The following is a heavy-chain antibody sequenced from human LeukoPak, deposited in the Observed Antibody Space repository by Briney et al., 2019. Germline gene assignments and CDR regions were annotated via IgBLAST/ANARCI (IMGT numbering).Heavy chain of an antibody. CDR2: IKQDGSEK. V-gene: IGHV3-7*04. CDR1: GFTFGSYW. D-gene: IGHD6-6*01. J-gene: IGHJ4*02. Sequence: GGSLRLSCAASGFTFGSYWMSWVRQAPGKGLEWVANIKQDGSEKYYVDSVKGRFTISRDNAKNSLYLQMNSLRAEDTAVYYCARGDSYSSSLGYFDYWGQGTLVTVSS. CDR3: ARGDSYSSSLGYFDY.